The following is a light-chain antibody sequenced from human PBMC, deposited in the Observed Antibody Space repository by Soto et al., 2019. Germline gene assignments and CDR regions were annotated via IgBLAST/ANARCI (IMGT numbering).Light chain of an antibody. J-gene: IGLJ1*01. CDR1: KSDIGVYDF. CDR3: V. V-gene: IGLV2-8*01. Sequence: QSVLTQPPSASGSPGQSVTISCTGTKSDIGVYDFVSWYQHHPGKAPRLIIYEVVQRPSGVPDRFSGSKSGNTASLTVSGLQAADDALSGHVFGTGTKVTVL. CDR2: EVV.